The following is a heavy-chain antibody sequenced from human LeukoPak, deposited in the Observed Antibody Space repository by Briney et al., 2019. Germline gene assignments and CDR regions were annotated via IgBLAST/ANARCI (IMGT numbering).Heavy chain of an antibody. J-gene: IGHJ4*02. V-gene: IGHV4-61*09. CDR2: IYTSGST. CDR3: ARLLSSGVSSSSPDY. Sequence: PSETLSLTCTVSGGSISSGSYYWSWIRQPAGKGLEWIGHIYTSGSTNYNPSLKSRVTISVDTSKNQFSLKLSSVTAADTAVYYCARLLSSGVSSSSPDYWGQGTLVTVSS. D-gene: IGHD6-6*01. CDR1: GGSISSGSYY.